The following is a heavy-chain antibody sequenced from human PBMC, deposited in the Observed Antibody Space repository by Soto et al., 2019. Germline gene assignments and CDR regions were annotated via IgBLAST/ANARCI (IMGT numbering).Heavy chain of an antibody. CDR3: ARGVAARPGYFDY. CDR1: GYTFTSHY. D-gene: IGHD6-6*01. CDR2: INPSGGST. J-gene: IGHJ4*02. Sequence: ASVKVSRKASGYTFTSHYMHWWLQSPVQGLGWMGIINPSGGSTSYSQKFQGRVTMTRDTSTSTVYMELSSLRSEDTAVYYCARGVAARPGYFDYWGQGTLVTVSS. V-gene: IGHV1-46*01.